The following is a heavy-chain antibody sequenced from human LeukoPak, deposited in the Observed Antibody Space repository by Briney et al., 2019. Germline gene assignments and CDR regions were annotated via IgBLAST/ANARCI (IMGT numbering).Heavy chain of an antibody. CDR1: GDSISSSSYY. D-gene: IGHD3-10*01. Sequence: SETLSLTCTVSGDSISSSSYYWGWIRQPPGKGLEWIGSIYYSGSTYYNPSLKSRVTISVDTSKNQFSLKLSSGTAADTAVYYCAGIGGAPYVLLWFGESNWFEPWGQGTLVTVSS. V-gene: IGHV4-39*01. CDR2: IYYSGST. J-gene: IGHJ5*02. CDR3: AGIGGAPYVLLWFGESNWFEP.